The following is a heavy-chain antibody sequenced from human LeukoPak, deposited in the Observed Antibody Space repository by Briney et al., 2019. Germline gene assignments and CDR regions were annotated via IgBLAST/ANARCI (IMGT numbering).Heavy chain of an antibody. D-gene: IGHD3-9*01. CDR1: GYRLTELS. J-gene: IGHJ4*02. Sequence: GASVKVSCKISGYRLTELSIHWVRQDPGKGLEWMGGFDPEDGETIYAQKFQGRVTMTEDTSADRAYMELTSLRSEDTAVYYCTSPRRYDILPGPFGYWGQGTLVTVSS. CDR3: TSPRRYDILPGPFGY. CDR2: FDPEDGET. V-gene: IGHV1-24*01.